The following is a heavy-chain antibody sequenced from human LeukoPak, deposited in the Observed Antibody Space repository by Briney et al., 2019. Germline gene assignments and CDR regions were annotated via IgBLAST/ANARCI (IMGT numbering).Heavy chain of an antibody. Sequence: GGSLRLSCAVSGFTFSGFWMSWSRQAPGKGREWVASINSDGSEGYYADVVKGRFTISRDNAKNSLYLQINSLRAEDTAVYYCARSSYSSSSSVWGQGTMVTVSS. J-gene: IGHJ3*01. D-gene: IGHD6-6*01. CDR1: GFTFSGFW. V-gene: IGHV3-7*03. CDR3: ARSSYSSSSSV. CDR2: INSDGSEG.